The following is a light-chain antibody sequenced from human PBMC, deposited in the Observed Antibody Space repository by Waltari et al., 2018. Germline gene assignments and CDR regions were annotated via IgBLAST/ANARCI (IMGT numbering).Light chain of an antibody. J-gene: IGKJ1*01. CDR2: GAS. CDR1: QSVSFSY. V-gene: IGKV3-20*01. Sequence: IVLTQSPGTVSLSPGDRATLSCRASQSVSFSYLAWYQQKPGQAPRLLIYGASSRATGIPDRFSGSESGTDFTLTITRLEPEDFAVYFCHQYGSSPWTFGQGTKVEIK. CDR3: HQYGSSPWT.